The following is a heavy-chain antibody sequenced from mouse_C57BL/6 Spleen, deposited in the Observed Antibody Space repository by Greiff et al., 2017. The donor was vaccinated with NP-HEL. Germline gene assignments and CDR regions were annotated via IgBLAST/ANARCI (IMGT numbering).Heavy chain of an antibody. CDR1: GYTFTNYW. J-gene: IGHJ3*01. CDR3: ARDSDGYGFAY. Sequence: LQESGAELVRPGTSVKMSCKASGYTFTNYWIGWAKQRPGHGLEWIGDIYPGGGYTNYNEKFKGKATLTADKSSSTAYMQFSSLTSEDSAIYYCARDSDGYGFAYWGQGTLVTVSA. CDR2: IYPGGGYT. D-gene: IGHD2-3*01. V-gene: IGHV1-63*01.